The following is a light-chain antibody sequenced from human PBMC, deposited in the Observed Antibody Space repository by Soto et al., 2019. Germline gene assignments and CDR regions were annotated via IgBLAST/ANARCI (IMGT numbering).Light chain of an antibody. Sequence: DIQMTQSPSSLSASVGDRVTITCRASQGISNYLAWYQQKPGKVPKLLIYAASTLQSGVQSRFSGSGSGTDFTLTIRSLQPEAVATYYCQNYNSTPWTFGQGTKVEIK. CDR1: QGISNY. CDR3: QNYNSTPWT. CDR2: AAS. J-gene: IGKJ1*01. V-gene: IGKV1-27*01.